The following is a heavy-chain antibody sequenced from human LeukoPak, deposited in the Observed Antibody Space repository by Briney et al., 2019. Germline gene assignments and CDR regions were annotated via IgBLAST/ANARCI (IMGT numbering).Heavy chain of an antibody. V-gene: IGHV1-3*01. D-gene: IGHD4-17*01. CDR2: INAGNGNT. CDR1: GHPLTSYA. J-gene: IGHJ4*02. CDR3: AILTTVTTRRALFDY. Sequence: ASLKLYWNASGHPLTSYAMHWARHALGQRLEWKGCINAGNGNTKYSQKFQGRVTITRDTSASTAYMELSSLRSEDTAVYYCAILTTVTTRRALFDYWGQGTLVTVSS.